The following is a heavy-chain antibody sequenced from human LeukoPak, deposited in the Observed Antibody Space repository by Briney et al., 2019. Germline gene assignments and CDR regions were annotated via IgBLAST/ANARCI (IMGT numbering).Heavy chain of an antibody. CDR3: AAVSDSSSWYASDI. CDR2: IVVGSGNT. Sequence: GASVKVSCKASGFTFTSSAVQWVRQARGQRLEWIGWIVVGSGNTNYAQKFQERVTITRDMSTSTAYMELSSLRSEDTAVYYCAAVSDSSSWYASDIWGQGTMVTVSS. CDR1: GFTFTSSA. V-gene: IGHV1-58*01. J-gene: IGHJ3*02. D-gene: IGHD6-13*01.